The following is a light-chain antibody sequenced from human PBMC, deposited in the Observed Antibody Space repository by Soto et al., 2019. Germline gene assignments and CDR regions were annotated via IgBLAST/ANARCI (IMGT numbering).Light chain of an antibody. CDR3: QQYGSSPYT. Sequence: EILLTQSPATLSLSPGERATLSCGASQRVSSSYLAWYQQKPGLAPRLLIYDASSRATGIPDRFSGSGSGTDFTLTISRLEPEDFAVYYCQQYGSSPYTFGQGTKLEIK. CDR2: DAS. J-gene: IGKJ2*01. CDR1: QRVSSSY. V-gene: IGKV3D-20*01.